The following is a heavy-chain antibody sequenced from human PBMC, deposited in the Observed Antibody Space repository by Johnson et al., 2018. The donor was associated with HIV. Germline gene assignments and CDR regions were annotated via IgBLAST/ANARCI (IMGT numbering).Heavy chain of an antibody. D-gene: IGHD2-21*02. J-gene: IGHJ3*02. Sequence: VQLVESGGGLVKPGGSLRLSCAASGFTFSNAWMSWVRQAPGKGLEWVGRIKRKIDGGTTDYAAPVKGRFTISRDDSKNTLYLQMNSLRAEDTAVYYCARVGDWDRVGGAFDIWGPGTVVTVSS. CDR1: GFTFSNAW. CDR3: ARVGDWDRVGGAFDI. V-gene: IGHV3-15*01. CDR2: IKRKIDGGTT.